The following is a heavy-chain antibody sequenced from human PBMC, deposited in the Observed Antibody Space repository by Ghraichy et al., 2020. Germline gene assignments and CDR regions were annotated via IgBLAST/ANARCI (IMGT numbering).Heavy chain of an antibody. J-gene: IGHJ4*02. D-gene: IGHD6-6*01. CDR2: ISGTSSNV. V-gene: IGHV3-48*01. CDR3: ARGMTSRFDY. CDR1: GFTFSSHA. Sequence: GESLNISCAASGFTFSSHAMNWVRQAPGKGLEWVSYISGTSSNVYYADSVKGRFTISRDNAKNSLFLRINSLRAEDTAVYYCARGMTSRFDYWGQGALVSVS.